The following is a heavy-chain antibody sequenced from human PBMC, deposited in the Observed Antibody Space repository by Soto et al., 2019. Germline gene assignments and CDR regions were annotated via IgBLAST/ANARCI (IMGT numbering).Heavy chain of an antibody. CDR1: GFTFTSSA. CDR3: AAGSYCTNGVCQVYYYYGMDV. V-gene: IGHV1-58*01. CDR2: IVVGGGNT. J-gene: IGHJ6*02. D-gene: IGHD2-8*01. Sequence: SVKVSCKASGFTFTSSAVQWVRQARGQRLEWIGWIVVGGGNTNYAQKSQERVTITRDMSTSTAYMELSSLRSEDTAVYYCAAGSYCTNGVCQVYYYYGMDVWGQGNTVTVSS.